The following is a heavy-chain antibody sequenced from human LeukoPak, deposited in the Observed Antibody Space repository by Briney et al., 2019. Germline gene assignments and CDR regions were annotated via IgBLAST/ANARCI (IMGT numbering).Heavy chain of an antibody. J-gene: IGHJ4*02. CDR2: IHHSGST. CDR1: GGSISSSTYY. V-gene: IGHV4-39*01. Sequence: SETLSLACTVSGGSISSSTYYWAWIRQPPGKGLEWIATIHHSGSTYYKPSLRSGVTISVDTSRNQFSLKLSSVTVADTAVYYCARLGGYYDPPGYWGQGTLVTVSS. D-gene: IGHD3-22*01. CDR3: ARLGGYYDPPGY.